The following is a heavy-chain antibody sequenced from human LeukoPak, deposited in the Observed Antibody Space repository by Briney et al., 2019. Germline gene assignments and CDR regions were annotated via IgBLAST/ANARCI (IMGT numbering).Heavy chain of an antibody. CDR1: GFTFSSYS. CDR3: ARDTLSSGYYGAYFDY. D-gene: IGHD3-22*01. CDR2: ISSSSSTI. Sequence: GGSLRLSCAASGFTFSSYSMNWVRQAQGKGLEWVSYISSSSSTIYYADSVKGRFTISRDNAKNSLYLQMNSLRAEDTAVYYCARDTLSSGYYGAYFDYWGQGTLVTVSS. V-gene: IGHV3-48*01. J-gene: IGHJ4*02.